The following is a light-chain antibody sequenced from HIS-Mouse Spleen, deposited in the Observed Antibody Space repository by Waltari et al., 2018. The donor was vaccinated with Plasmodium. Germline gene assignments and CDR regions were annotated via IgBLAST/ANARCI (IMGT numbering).Light chain of an antibody. Sequence: EIVMTQSPATLSVSPGARDTRSCRASQSVSSNLAWYQQKPGQAPRLLIYGAATRATGIPARFSGSGSGTEFTLTISSLQSEDFAVYYCQQYNNWSFTFGPGTKVDIK. CDR1: QSVSSN. CDR2: GAA. CDR3: QQYNNWSFT. J-gene: IGKJ3*01. V-gene: IGKV3-15*01.